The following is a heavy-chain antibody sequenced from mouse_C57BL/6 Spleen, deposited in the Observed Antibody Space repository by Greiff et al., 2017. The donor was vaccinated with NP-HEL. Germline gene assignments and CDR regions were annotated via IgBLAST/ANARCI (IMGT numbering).Heavy chain of an antibody. CDR2: IDPETGGT. J-gene: IGHJ2*01. D-gene: IGHD4-1*01. CDR1: GYTFTDYE. CDR3: TRVTGFFDY. Sequence: VQLQESGAELVRPGASVTLSCKASGYTFTDYEMHWVKQTPVHGLEWIGAIDPETGGTAYNQKFKGKAILTADKSSSTAYMELRSLTSEDSAVYYCTRVTGFFDYWGQGTTLTVSS. V-gene: IGHV1-15*01.